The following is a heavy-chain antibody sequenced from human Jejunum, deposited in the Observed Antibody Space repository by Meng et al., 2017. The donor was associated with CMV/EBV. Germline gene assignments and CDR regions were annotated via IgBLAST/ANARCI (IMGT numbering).Heavy chain of an antibody. J-gene: IGHJ6*02. V-gene: IGHV1-18*01. Sequence: FCISWVRPAPGQGLEWVGWISGYNGDTNYLQKLQGRVTLTTDKFTSTAYMELRSLTSDDTAIYFCARRRVFGADDGLRYFSGLDVWGQGTTVTVSS. CDR3: ARRRVFGADDGLRYFSGLDV. CDR2: ISGYNGDT. D-gene: IGHD3-3*01. CDR1: FC.